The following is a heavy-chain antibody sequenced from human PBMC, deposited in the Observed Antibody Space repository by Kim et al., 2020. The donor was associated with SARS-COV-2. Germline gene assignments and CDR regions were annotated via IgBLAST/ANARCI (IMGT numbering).Heavy chain of an antibody. D-gene: IGHD3-3*01. CDR3: ARGPYVLTMRPFEY. CDR2: IWYNGNGE. V-gene: IGHV3-33*01. Sequence: GGSLRLSCAASGFTFSNYGMHWVRQAPGKGLEWVALIWYNGNGEYYADSVEGRFTISRDNSRTTLYLQMNSLRVDDTAVYYCARGPYVLTMRPFEYWGQGTLVTVSS. CDR1: GFTFSNYG. J-gene: IGHJ4*02.